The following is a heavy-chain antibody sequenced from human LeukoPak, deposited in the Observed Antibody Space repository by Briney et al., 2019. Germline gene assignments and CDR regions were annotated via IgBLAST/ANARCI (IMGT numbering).Heavy chain of an antibody. CDR2: ISAYNGNT. Sequence: ASVKVSCKASGYTFTSYGISWVRQAPGQGLEWMGWISAYNGNTNYAQKLQGRVTMTTDTSTSTAYMELRSLRSDDTAVYYCARDGVIYGDYVDYSYYYMDVWGKGTTVTVSS. J-gene: IGHJ6*03. D-gene: IGHD4-17*01. V-gene: IGHV1-18*01. CDR1: GYTFTSYG. CDR3: ARDGVIYGDYVDYSYYYMDV.